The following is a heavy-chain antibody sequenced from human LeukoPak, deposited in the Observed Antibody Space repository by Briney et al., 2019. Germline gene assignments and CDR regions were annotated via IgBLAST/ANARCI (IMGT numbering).Heavy chain of an antibody. V-gene: IGHV3-23*01. CDR1: GFTFSSYA. D-gene: IGHD2-15*01. Sequence: GGSLRLSCAASGFTFSSYAMSWVRQAPGKGLEWVSAISGSGGSTYYADSVKGRFTISRDNSKNTLYLQMNSLRAEDTAVYYCAKDTCSGGSCYSGRAFDIWGQGTMVTVSS. J-gene: IGHJ3*02. CDR3: AKDTCSGGSCYSGRAFDI. CDR2: ISGSGGST.